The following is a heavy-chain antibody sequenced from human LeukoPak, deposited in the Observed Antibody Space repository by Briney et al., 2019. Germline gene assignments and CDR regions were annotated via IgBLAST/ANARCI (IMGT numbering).Heavy chain of an antibody. J-gene: IGHJ6*03. D-gene: IGHD3-10*01. CDR1: GGSFSGYY. CDR2: MNHSESP. CDR3: ARGDDHHGSGSTHFYYYYMDV. V-gene: IGHV4-34*01. Sequence: PSETLSLTCAVYGGSFSGYYWSGTRQPPGKGREGIGDMNHSESPKYNPSLKSRVTISVDTSKKQFSLKLSSVTAADTAVYYCARGDDHHGSGSTHFYYYYMDVWGKGTTVTVSS.